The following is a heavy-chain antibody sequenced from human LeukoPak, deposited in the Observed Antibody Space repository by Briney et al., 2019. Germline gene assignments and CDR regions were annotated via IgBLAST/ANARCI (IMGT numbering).Heavy chain of an antibody. Sequence: GGSLRLSCAASGFTFSSYAMHWVRQAPGKGLEWVSAISYGGNNKYYAYSVKGRITNSRDNSKNTLQLQMNSLRTEDTAVYYCARGAPAADYWGQGTLVTVSS. CDR3: ARGAPAADY. J-gene: IGHJ4*02. CDR1: GFTFSSYA. D-gene: IGHD6-25*01. CDR2: ISYGGNNK. V-gene: IGHV3-30*04.